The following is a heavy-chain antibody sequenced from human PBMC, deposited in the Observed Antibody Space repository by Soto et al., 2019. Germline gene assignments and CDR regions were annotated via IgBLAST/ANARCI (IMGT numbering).Heavy chain of an antibody. Sequence: SVKVSCKASGGTFSSYAVSWVRQAPGQGLEWMGGIIPIFGTANYAQKFQGRVTITADESTSTAYMELSSLRSEDTAVYYCARVLTNLVGATTDYYYGTDVWGQGTTVTVSS. CDR3: ARVLTNLVGATTDYYYGTDV. CDR1: GGTFSSYA. CDR2: IIPIFGTA. V-gene: IGHV1-69*13. J-gene: IGHJ6*02. D-gene: IGHD1-26*01.